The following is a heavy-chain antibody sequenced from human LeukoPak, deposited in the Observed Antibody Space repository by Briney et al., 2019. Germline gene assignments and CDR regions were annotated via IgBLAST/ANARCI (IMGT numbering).Heavy chain of an antibody. CDR2: IYYSGST. CDR1: GGSISSSSHY. J-gene: IGHJ5*02. V-gene: IGHV4-39*07. Sequence: PSETLSLTCTVSGGSISSSSHYWGWIRQPPGKGLEWIASIYYSGSTYYNPSLKSRVTISVDTSKNQFSLKLSSVTAADTAVYYCARYYYGSGSYPEGWFDPWGQGTLVTVSS. D-gene: IGHD3-10*01. CDR3: ARYYYGSGSYPEGWFDP.